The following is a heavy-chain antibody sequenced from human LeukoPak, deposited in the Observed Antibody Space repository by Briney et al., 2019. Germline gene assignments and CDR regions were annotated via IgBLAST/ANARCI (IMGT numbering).Heavy chain of an antibody. CDR3: ASASGSYFGDNWFDP. D-gene: IGHD1-26*01. CDR1: GYTFTSYG. V-gene: IGHV1-2*02. CDR2: INPNSGGT. J-gene: IGHJ5*02. Sequence: ASVKVSCKASGYTFTSYGISWVRQAPGQGLEWMGWINPNSGGTNYAQKFQGRVTMTRDTSISTAYMELSRLRSDDTAVYYCASASGSYFGDNWFDPWGQGTLVTVSS.